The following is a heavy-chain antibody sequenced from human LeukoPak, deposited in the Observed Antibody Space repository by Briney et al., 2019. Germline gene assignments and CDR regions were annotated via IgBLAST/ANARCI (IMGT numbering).Heavy chain of an antibody. CDR1: GYIFTGYY. D-gene: IGHD2-15*01. Sequence: GASVKVSCKASGYIFTGYYIHWVRHARGQGLEGMGWVNPKSDVTNYAQKFQGRVTMTRDTSISTAYMDLSRLRSDDTAVYYCARDMEWRGGKCPFDYWGQGALVTVSS. CDR3: ARDMEWRGGKCPFDY. CDR2: VNPKSDVT. J-gene: IGHJ4*02. V-gene: IGHV1-2*02.